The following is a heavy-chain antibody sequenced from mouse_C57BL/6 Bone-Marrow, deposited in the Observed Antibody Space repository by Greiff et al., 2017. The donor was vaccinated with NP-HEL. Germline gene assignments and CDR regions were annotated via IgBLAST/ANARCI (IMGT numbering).Heavy chain of an antibody. Sequence: VQLQKTGAELGRPGTSVKLSCKASGYTFTSYWMHWVKQRPGQGLEWIGVIDPSDSYTNYNQKFKGKATLTVDTSSSTAYMQLSSLTSEDSAVYYCASLGLFDYWGQGTTLTVSS. CDR2: IDPSDSYT. J-gene: IGHJ2*01. D-gene: IGHD4-1*01. V-gene: IGHV1-59*01. CDR3: ASLGLFDY. CDR1: GYTFTSYW.